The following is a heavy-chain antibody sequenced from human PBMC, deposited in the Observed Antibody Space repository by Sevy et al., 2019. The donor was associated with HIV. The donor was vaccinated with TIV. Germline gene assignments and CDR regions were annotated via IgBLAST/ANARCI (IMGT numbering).Heavy chain of an antibody. CDR2: ISGSGTRT. CDR1: GFSFDSYG. CDR3: AKGGGGHYDPDEIGYYFYYYNMDV. V-gene: IGHV3-23*01. J-gene: IGHJ6*03. D-gene: IGHD3-22*01. Sequence: GGSLRLSCAVSGFSFDSYGMTWVRQAPGKGLEWVSGISGSGTRTYYADSVKGRFIISRDNSKNTLYLQMNGLRSEDRAIYYGAKGGGGHYDPDEIGYYFYYYNMDVWGKGTTVTVSS.